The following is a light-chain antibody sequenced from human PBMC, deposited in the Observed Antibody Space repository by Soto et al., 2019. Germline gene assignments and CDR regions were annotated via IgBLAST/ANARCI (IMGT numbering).Light chain of an antibody. CDR3: QAYAYSLTAFV. J-gene: IGLJ3*02. CDR1: NSNLGAGYD. V-gene: IGLV1-40*01. Sequence: QSVLTQPPSVSGAPGQRVTISCTGNNSNLGAGYDVHWYQQLPGAAPKLVIFGNRNRPSGVPERFSGSKSGTSASLAITGLQADDEADYYCQAYAYSLTAFVFGGGTKVTVL. CDR2: GNR.